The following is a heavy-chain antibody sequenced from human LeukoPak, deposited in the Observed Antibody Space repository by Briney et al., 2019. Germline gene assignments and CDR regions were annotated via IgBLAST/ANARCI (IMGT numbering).Heavy chain of an antibody. Sequence: GGSLRLSCAASGFTFSAYGIHWVRQAPGKGLERVAVIWYDGTNKYYGDSVKGRFTISRDNSKNTLYLQMNSLRAEDTAVYYCAKDRGSYSTTADSWGQGTLVTVSS. J-gene: IGHJ5*01. CDR2: IWYDGTNK. CDR3: AKDRGSYSTTADS. D-gene: IGHD1-26*01. V-gene: IGHV3-33*06. CDR1: GFTFSAYG.